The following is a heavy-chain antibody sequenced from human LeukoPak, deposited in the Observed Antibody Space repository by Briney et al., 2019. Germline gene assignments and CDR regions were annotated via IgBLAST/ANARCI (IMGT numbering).Heavy chain of an antibody. CDR2: IYYSGST. CDR3: ARDSCSSTSCRRKFDN. CDR1: GGSITSSNYF. V-gene: IGHV4-39*07. Sequence: SETLSLTCTVSGGSITSSNYFWGWVRQSRGRGVEWIVSIYYSGSTYYNPSLKSRVTISVETSKIQFSLKLSSVTAADSAVYYCARDSCSSTSCRRKFDNWGQGTLVTVSS. J-gene: IGHJ4*02. D-gene: IGHD2-2*01.